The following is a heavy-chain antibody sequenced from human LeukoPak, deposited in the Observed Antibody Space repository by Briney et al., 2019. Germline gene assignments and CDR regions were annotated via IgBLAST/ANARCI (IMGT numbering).Heavy chain of an antibody. V-gene: IGHV3-33*01. CDR1: GFTFSSYG. D-gene: IGHD6-13*01. CDR2: IWYDGSNK. CDR3: ARFSSSWLLDY. J-gene: IGHJ4*02. Sequence: GGSLRLSCAASGFTFSSYGMHWVRQAPGKGLEWVAVIWYDGSNKYYADSVKGRFTISRDNAKNSLYLLMNSLRAEDTAVYYCARFSSSWLLDYWGQGTLVTVSS.